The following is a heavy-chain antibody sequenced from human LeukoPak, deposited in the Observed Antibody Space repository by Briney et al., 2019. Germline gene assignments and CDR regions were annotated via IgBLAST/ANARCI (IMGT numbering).Heavy chain of an antibody. D-gene: IGHD3-22*01. Sequence: GGSLRLSCAASRFTFSNYSMNWVRQAPGKGLEWVSYISSRSRNIYYADSVKGRFTISRDNAKNSLYLQMNSLRAEDTAVYYCARDTYYYDSSGYYLMGGFDYWGQGTLVTVSS. CDR2: ISSRSRNI. J-gene: IGHJ4*02. CDR3: ARDTYYYDSSGYYLMGGFDY. CDR1: RFTFSNYS. V-gene: IGHV3-48*01.